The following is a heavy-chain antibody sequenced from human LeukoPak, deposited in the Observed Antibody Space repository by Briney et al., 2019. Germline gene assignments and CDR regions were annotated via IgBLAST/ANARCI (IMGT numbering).Heavy chain of an antibody. D-gene: IGHD1-14*01. Sequence: GGSLRLSCAASGFTLSNFAMTWVRQAPGKGLEWVSTINSGGDTFYTDSVKGRFTISRDNSKNTLNLQMNSLRVEDTAVFYCGKGDPDRGTTNWGQEPWSPSPQ. J-gene: IGHJ4*01. V-gene: IGHV3-23*01. CDR1: GFTLSNFA. CDR3: GKGDPDRGTTN. CDR2: INSGGDT.